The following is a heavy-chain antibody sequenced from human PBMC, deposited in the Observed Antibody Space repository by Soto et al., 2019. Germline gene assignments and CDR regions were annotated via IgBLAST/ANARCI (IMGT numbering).Heavy chain of an antibody. D-gene: IGHD3-3*01. Sequence: GGSLRLSCAASGFTFSSYAMHGVRQAPGKGLEWVAVISYDGSNKYYADSVKGRFTISRDNSKNTLYLQMNSLRAEDTAVYYCARDRGGVTIFGVVSPYYHGMDVWGQGTTVTVSS. CDR2: ISYDGSNK. J-gene: IGHJ6*02. CDR3: ARDRGGVTIFGVVSPYYHGMDV. V-gene: IGHV3-30-3*01. CDR1: GFTFSSYA.